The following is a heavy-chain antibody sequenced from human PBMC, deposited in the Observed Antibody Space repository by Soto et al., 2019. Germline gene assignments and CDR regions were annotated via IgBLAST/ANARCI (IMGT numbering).Heavy chain of an antibody. CDR3: ARDGGCSGGSCYLYFDY. J-gene: IGHJ4*02. CDR1: GGTFSSYA. CDR2: IIPIFGTA. V-gene: IGHV1-69*13. D-gene: IGHD2-15*01. Sequence: ASVKVSCKASGGTFSSYAISWVRQAPGQGLEWMGGIIPIFGTANYAQKFQGRVTITADESTSTAYMELSSLRSEDTAVYYCARDGGCSGGSCYLYFDYWGQGTLVTVSS.